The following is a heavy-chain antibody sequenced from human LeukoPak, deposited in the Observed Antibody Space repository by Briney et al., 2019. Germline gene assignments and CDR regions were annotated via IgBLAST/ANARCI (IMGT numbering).Heavy chain of an antibody. J-gene: IGHJ4*02. V-gene: IGHV4-39*01. CDR3: VRQGGWGGAASLIEF. CDR2: MFYRGST. Sequence: SETLSLTCTVSGVSISTSTHYWAWIRQPPGKGLEWIESMFYRGSTYYNASLRSRVTLSVDTSMNQFSLKLSSVTASDTATFYCVRQGGWGGAASLIEFWGQGTLVTVSS. D-gene: IGHD2-15*01. CDR1: GVSISTSTHY.